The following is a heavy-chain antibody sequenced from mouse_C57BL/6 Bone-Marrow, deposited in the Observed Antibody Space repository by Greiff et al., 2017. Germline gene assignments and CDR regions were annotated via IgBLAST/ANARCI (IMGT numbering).Heavy chain of an antibody. D-gene: IGHD1-1*01. CDR1: GFTFSSYA. CDR3: ARAVVARAMDY. V-gene: IGHV5-4*03. CDR2: ISDGGSYT. Sequence: DVKLVESGGGLVKPGGSLKLSCAASGFTFSSYAMSWVRQTPEKRLEWVATISDGGSYTYYPDNVKGRFTISRDNAKNNLYLQMSHLKSEDTAMYYCARAVVARAMDYWGQGTSVTVSS. J-gene: IGHJ4*01.